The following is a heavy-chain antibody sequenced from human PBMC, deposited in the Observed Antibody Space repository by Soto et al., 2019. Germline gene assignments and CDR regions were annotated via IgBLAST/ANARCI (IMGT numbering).Heavy chain of an antibody. J-gene: IGHJ4*02. V-gene: IGHV3-30*03. CDR1: GFPFSIYG. D-gene: IGHD2-15*01. CDR2: ISYDGSNK. Sequence: QVQLVESGGGVVQPGRSLRLSCAASGFPFSIYGMHWVRQAPGKGLEWVAVISYDGSNKDYADSVKGRFTISRDNSKNTLYLQMSSLRAGDTAVFYCAASAHGSGGSSFDYWGQGTLVTVSS. CDR3: AASAHGSGGSSFDY.